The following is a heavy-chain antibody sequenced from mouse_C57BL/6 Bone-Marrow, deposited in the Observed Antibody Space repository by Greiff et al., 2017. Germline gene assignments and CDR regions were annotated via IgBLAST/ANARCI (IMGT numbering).Heavy chain of an antibody. D-gene: IGHD1-1*01. CDR1: GYAFSSSW. Sequence: VQLQQSGPELVKPGASVKISCKASGYAFSSSWMNWVKQRPGTGLEWIGRIYPGDGDTNYNGKFKGKATLTADKSSSTAYMQLSSLTSEDSAVYFCARRTLLRGAMDYWGQGTSGTVSS. J-gene: IGHJ4*01. CDR2: IYPGDGDT. CDR3: ARRTLLRGAMDY. V-gene: IGHV1-82*01.